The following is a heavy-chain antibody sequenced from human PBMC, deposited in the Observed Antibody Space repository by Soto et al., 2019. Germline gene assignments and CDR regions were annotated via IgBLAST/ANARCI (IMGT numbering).Heavy chain of an antibody. V-gene: IGHV4-31*03. J-gene: IGHJ5*02. Sequence: SETLSLTCTVSGGSISSGGYYWSWIRQHPGKGLEWIGYIYYSGSTYCNPSLKSRVTISVDTSKNQFSLKLSSVTAADTAVYYCARDLRAGGWFDPWGQGTLVTVSS. CDR3: ARDLRAGGWFDP. CDR2: IYYSGST. D-gene: IGHD5-12*01. CDR1: GGSISSGGYY.